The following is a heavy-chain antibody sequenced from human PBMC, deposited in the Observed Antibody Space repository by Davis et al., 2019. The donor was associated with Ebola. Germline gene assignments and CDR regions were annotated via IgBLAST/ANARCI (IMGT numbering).Heavy chain of an antibody. J-gene: IGHJ5*02. V-gene: IGHV4-39*01. D-gene: IGHD6-13*01. CDR3: ARHILPGSSTWYVGWFDP. Sequence: PSETLSLTCTVSGGSISRGGSYWSWVRQVPGKGLAWIGSIYYSGSTYYNPSLKSRVTISVDTSKNQFSLKLTSVTAADTAVYYCARHILPGSSTWYVGWFDPWGQGTLVTVSS. CDR1: GGSISRGGSY. CDR2: IYYSGST.